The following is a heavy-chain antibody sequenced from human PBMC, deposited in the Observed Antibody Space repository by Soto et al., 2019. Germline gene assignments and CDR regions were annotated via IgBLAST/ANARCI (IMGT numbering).Heavy chain of an antibody. CDR2: IYHSGST. CDR1: GGSISSSNW. CDR3: ARAVVGATHWFDP. Sequence: QVQLQESGPGLVKPSGTLSLTCAVSGGSISSSNWWSWVRQPPGKGLEWIGEIYHSGSTNYNPSLKSRVXXSXDXXKNQFSLKLSSVTAADTAVYYCARAVVGATHWFDPWGQGTLVTVSS. V-gene: IGHV4-4*02. D-gene: IGHD1-26*01. J-gene: IGHJ5*02.